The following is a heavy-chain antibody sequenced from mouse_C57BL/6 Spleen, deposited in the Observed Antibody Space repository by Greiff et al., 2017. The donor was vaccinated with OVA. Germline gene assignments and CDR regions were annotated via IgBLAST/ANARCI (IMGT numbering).Heavy chain of an antibody. CDR3: ARMEIPGSGYDWYFDV. CDR2: INPSNGGT. J-gene: IGHJ1*03. V-gene: IGHV1-53*01. Sequence: QVQLQQPGTELVKPGASVKLSCKASGYTFTSYWMHWVKQRPGQGLEWIGNINPSNGGTNYNEKFKSKATLTVDKSSSTAYMQLSSLTSEDSAVYYCARMEIPGSGYDWYFDVWGTGTTVTVSS. CDR1: GYTFTSYW. D-gene: IGHD1-1*01.